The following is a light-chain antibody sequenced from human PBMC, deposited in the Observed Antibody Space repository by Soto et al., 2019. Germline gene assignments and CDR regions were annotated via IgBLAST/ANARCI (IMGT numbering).Light chain of an antibody. CDR3: QQRSNWPLT. CDR2: DAS. J-gene: IGKJ4*01. V-gene: IGKV3-11*01. CDR1: QYVSSF. Sequence: EIGLTHSPGTLSLSPGERATLSCRASQYVSSFLAWYQQKPGQAPRLLIYDASNRATGIPARFSGSGSGTDFTLTISSLEPEDFAVYYCQQRSNWPLTFGGGTKVDIK.